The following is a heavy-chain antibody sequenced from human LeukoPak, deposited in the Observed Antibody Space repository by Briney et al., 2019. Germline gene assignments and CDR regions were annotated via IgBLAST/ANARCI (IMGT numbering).Heavy chain of an antibody. CDR3: ARAIGAAGSIDY. V-gene: IGHV1-46*01. CDR2: ISPSGGIT. CDR1: GYTFTSHH. D-gene: IGHD6-13*01. Sequence: GASVKVSCKASGYTFTSHHLHWERQAPGQGLEWMGIISPSGGITSYTQKFQGRVAMTRDMSTTTVYMELSSLRSDDTAVYYCARAIGAAGSIDYWGQGTLVTVSS. J-gene: IGHJ4*02.